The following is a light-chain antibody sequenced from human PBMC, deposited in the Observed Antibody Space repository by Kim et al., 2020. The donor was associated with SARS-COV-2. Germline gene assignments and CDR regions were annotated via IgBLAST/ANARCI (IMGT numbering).Light chain of an antibody. CDR2: DVS. V-gene: IGLV2-14*03. CDR1: NVDIGAYDY. CDR3: SSYTASHTYV. Sequence: GQSITISCTGTNVDIGAYDYVSWYQHHPGKAPKLMIYDVSERPSGVSDRFSGSKSGYTASLTISGLQSEDEADYYCSSYTASHTYVFGIGTKVTVL. J-gene: IGLJ1*01.